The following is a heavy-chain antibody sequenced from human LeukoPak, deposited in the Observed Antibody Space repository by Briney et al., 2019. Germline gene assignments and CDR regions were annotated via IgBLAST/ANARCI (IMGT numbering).Heavy chain of an antibody. Sequence: GGSLRLSCAASGFTFSSYAMSWVRQAPGKGLEWVSAVSGTGGSTYYADSVKGRFTISRGNSKNTLYLQMNSLRAEDTAVYYCAKVGAMVRGAIDYWGQGTLVTVSS. D-gene: IGHD3-10*01. V-gene: IGHV3-23*01. CDR3: AKVGAMVRGAIDY. CDR2: VSGTGGST. CDR1: GFTFSSYA. J-gene: IGHJ4*02.